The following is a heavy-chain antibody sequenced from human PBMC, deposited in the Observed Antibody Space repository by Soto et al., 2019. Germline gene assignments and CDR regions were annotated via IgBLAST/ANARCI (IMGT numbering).Heavy chain of an antibody. J-gene: IGHJ4*02. CDR3: ARSYGGNFDY. D-gene: IGHD4-17*01. Sequence: SETLSLTCTVSGGSISSYYWSWIRQPPGKGLEWIGYIYYSGSTNYNPSLKSRVTISVDTSKNKFSLKMSSVTAADKAVYYCARSYGGNFDYCGQGTLVTVSA. CDR1: GGSISSYY. V-gene: IGHV4-59*01. CDR2: IYYSGST.